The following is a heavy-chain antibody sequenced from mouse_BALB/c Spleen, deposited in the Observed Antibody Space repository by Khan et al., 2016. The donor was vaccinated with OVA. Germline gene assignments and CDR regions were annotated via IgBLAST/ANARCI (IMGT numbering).Heavy chain of an antibody. J-gene: IGHJ2*01. V-gene: IGHV14-3*02. CDR1: GLNIKDTY. Sequence: VQLQQSGAELVKSGATVKLSCTASGLNIKDTYMHWLKQWPEQGLEWFGRIDPPNGNTKYDRQFQGKATRTADTSTNTAYLQLSSPTSENSDDYYCARMCRKWGKGTTLTVSS. CDR2: IDPPNGNT. CDR3: ARMCRK. D-gene: IGHD6-1*01.